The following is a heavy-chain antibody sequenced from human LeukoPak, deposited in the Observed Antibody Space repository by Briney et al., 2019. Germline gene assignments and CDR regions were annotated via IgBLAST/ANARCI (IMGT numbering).Heavy chain of an antibody. CDR2: INPAGRDT. Sequence: GGSLRLSCEGSGFTFSDYWMGWVRQAPGKGLEWVANINPAGRDTYYVDSVKGRFTISRDNVKKSTFLQMNSLRVEEKGLYQCVRMGVTPGKQGWGQGTLVTVSS. J-gene: IGHJ4*03. CDR3: VRMGVTPGKQG. CDR1: GFTFSDYW. D-gene: IGHD1-26*01. V-gene: IGHV3-7*01.